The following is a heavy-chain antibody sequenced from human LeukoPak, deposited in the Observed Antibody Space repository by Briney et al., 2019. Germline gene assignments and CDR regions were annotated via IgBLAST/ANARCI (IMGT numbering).Heavy chain of an antibody. Sequence: SETLSLTCTVSGGSIGSYYWNWIRQPPGKGLEWIGYIYYSGSTNYNPSLKSRVTISVDTSKNQFSLNLNSVTAADTAVYYCARSEDNWNRGYYFDFWGQGTLVTVSS. D-gene: IGHD1-20*01. CDR3: ARSEDNWNRGYYFDF. CDR1: GGSIGSYY. J-gene: IGHJ4*02. V-gene: IGHV4-59*08. CDR2: IYYSGST.